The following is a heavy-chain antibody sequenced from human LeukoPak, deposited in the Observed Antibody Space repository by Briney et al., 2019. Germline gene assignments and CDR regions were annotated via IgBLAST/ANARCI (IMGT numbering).Heavy chain of an antibody. D-gene: IGHD6-19*01. V-gene: IGHV3-74*01. CDR3: ASYSSGRG. J-gene: IGHJ4*02. CDR1: EFTFSRYW. CDR2: INSDGSST. Sequence: GGSLRLSCAASEFTFSRYWMHWVRQVPGKGLVWVSRINSDGSSTIYADSVKGRFTISRDNAKNTLYLQMNSLRVEDTAVYYCASYSSGRGWSQGTLVTVSS.